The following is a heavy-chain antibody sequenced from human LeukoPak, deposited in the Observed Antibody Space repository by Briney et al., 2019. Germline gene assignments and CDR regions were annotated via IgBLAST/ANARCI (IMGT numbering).Heavy chain of an antibody. D-gene: IGHD2-2*01. Sequence: SETLSLTCPVYGGSFSDYYWSWIRQPPGKGLEWIGEINHSGSTNYNPSLKSRVTISVDTSKNQFSLKLSSVTAADTAVYYCARGRSRYCSSTSCLRGMDVWGQGTTVTVSS. V-gene: IGHV4-34*01. CDR3: ARGRSRYCSSTSCLRGMDV. J-gene: IGHJ6*02. CDR1: GGSFSDYY. CDR2: INHSGST.